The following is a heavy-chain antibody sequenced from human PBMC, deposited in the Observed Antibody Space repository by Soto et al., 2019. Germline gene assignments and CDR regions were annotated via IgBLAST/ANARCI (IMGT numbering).Heavy chain of an antibody. D-gene: IGHD2-15*01. CDR3: ARGGGSYYPNDY. V-gene: IGHV1-69*13. Sequence: SVKVSCKASGGGNLRDYRTTWVRRAPGQGLEWMGGIIPKLGSANYAQKFQGRVTITADESTNTVYMELRSLRSDDTAVYYCARGGGSYYPNDYWGQGTLVTVSS. CDR1: GGGNLRDYR. J-gene: IGHJ4*02. CDR2: IIPKLGSA.